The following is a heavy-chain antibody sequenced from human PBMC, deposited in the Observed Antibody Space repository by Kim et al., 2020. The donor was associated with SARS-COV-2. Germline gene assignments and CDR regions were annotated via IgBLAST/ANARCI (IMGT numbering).Heavy chain of an antibody. CDR3: AKDDREFVGDFDY. J-gene: IGHJ4*02. CDR1: GFRFSNYA. CDR2: ISGNPGGTYYAAFSANGDGT. V-gene: IGHV3-23*01. Sequence: GGSLRLSCAASGFRFSNYAMSWVRQAPGKGLEWVSTISGNPGGTYYAAFSANGDGTYYADSVRGRFTISRDDSKTTLYLQMNSLRVEDTARYFCAKDDREFVGDFDYWGQGTVVTVSS. D-gene: IGHD3-10*01.